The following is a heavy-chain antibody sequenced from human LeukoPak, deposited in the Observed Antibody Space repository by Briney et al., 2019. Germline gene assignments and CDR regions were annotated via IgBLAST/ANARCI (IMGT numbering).Heavy chain of an antibody. CDR3: ASPGYDFWSGYQI. V-gene: IGHV1-46*01. D-gene: IGHD3-3*01. J-gene: IGHJ3*02. Sequence: ASVKVSCEASGYTFTSYYMHWVRQAPGQGLEWMGIINPSGGSTSYAQKFQGRVTMTRDTSTSTVYMELSSLRSEDTAVYYCASPGYDFWSGYQIWGQGTMVTVSS. CDR2: INPSGGST. CDR1: GYTFTSYY.